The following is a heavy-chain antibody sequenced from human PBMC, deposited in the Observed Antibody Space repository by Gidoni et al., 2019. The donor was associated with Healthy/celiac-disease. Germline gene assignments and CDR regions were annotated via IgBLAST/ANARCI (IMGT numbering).Heavy chain of an antibody. D-gene: IGHD6-6*01. J-gene: IGHJ3*02. CDR2: IYPGDSDT. CDR3: ASRSSIAAHHDAFDI. Sequence: EVQLVQSGAEVKKPGESLQISCTGSGYSFTSYWIGWVRQMPGKGLEWMGIIYPGDSDTRYSPSFQGQVTIAADKSISTAYLQWSSLKATDTAMYYCASRSSIAAHHDAFDIWGQGTMVTVSS. CDR1: GYSFTSYW. V-gene: IGHV5-51*01.